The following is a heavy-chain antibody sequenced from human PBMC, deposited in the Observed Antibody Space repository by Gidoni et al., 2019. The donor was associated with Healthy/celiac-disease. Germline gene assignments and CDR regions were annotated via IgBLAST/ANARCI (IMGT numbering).Heavy chain of an antibody. CDR2: IRSKANSYAT. J-gene: IGHJ6*02. CDR3: TRHIAAAGIDYYYYYGMDV. D-gene: IGHD6-13*01. V-gene: IGHV3-73*02. CDR1: GFTFSGSA. Sequence: EVQLVESGGGLVQPGGSLKLSCAASGFTFSGSAMHWVRQASGKGLEWVGRIRSKANSYATAYAASVKGRFTISRDDSKNTAYLQMNSLKTEDTAVYYCTRHIAAAGIDYYYYYGMDVWGQGTTVTVSS.